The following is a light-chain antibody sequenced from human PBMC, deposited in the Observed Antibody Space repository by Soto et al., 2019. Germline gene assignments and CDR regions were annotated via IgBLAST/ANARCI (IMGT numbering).Light chain of an antibody. V-gene: IGLV1-47*01. J-gene: IGLJ1*01. Sequence: QSVVTQSPSASGTPGQRVTISCSGSASTIGRNYVYWYQQLPGTAPKLLIYRNSQRPSGVPDRFSGSKSGTSASLAIGGLRSEDEADYYCAAWDDNLSGLYVFGAGTKVTV. CDR3: AAWDDNLSGLYV. CDR1: ASTIGRNY. CDR2: RNS.